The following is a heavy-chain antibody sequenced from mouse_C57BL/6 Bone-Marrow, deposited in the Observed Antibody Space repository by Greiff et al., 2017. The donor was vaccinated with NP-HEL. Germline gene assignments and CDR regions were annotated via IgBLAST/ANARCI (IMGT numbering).Heavy chain of an antibody. CDR2: IWWDDAK. CDR3: ARMSGNYGTSLDY. V-gene: IGHV8-8*01. J-gene: IGHJ2*01. Sequence: QVTLKVSGPGILQPSQTLSLTCSFSGFSLSTFGMGVGWIRQPPGKGLEWLAHIWWDDAKYYNPALKSRPTISKDTSKNQVFRKSANVDTADAATYYCARMSGNYGTSLDYWGQGTTLTVSS. D-gene: IGHD2-1*01. CDR1: GFSLSTFGMG.